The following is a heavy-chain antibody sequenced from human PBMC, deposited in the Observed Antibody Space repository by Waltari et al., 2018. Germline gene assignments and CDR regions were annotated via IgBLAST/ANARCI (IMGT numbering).Heavy chain of an antibody. CDR3: ASPIGGLGVDTAMDGY. CDR2: INHSGST. Sequence: QVQLQQWGAGLLKPSENLSLTCAVYGGSFSGYYWSWIRQPPGKGLEWIGEINHSGSTNYHPSLKSRVTISVDTSKNQYSLKLSSGTAADTAVYYCASPIGGLGVDTAMDGYWGQGTLVTVSS. D-gene: IGHD5-18*01. V-gene: IGHV4-34*01. CDR1: GGSFSGYY. J-gene: IGHJ4*02.